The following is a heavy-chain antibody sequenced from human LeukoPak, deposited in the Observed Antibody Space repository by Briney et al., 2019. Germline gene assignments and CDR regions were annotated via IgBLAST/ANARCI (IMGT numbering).Heavy chain of an antibody. CDR3: AREEWPHYYYYMDV. D-gene: IGHD3-3*01. Sequence: ASVKVSCKASGYTFAGYYMHWVRQAPGQGLERVGRINPNSRGTNYAQKFQGRVTMTRDTSISTAYMELSRLRSDDTAVYYCAREEWPHYYYYMDVWGKGPTVTVSS. J-gene: IGHJ6*03. V-gene: IGHV1-2*06. CDR1: GYTFAGYY. CDR2: INPNSRGT.